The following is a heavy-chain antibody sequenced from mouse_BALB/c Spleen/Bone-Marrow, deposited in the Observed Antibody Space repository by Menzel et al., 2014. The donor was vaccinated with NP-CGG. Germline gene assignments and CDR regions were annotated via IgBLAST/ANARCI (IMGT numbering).Heavy chain of an antibody. CDR1: GFTFSSFG. CDR3: ARDVPLYDVGYFDY. D-gene: IGHD2-14*01. Sequence: DVKLVESGGGLVQPGGSRKLSCAASGFTFSSFGMHWVRQAPEKGLEWVAYISSGSSTIYYADTVKGRFTISRDNPKNTLFLQMTSLRSEDTAMHYCARDVPLYDVGYFDYWGQGTTLTVSS. J-gene: IGHJ2*01. CDR2: ISSGSSTI. V-gene: IGHV5-17*02.